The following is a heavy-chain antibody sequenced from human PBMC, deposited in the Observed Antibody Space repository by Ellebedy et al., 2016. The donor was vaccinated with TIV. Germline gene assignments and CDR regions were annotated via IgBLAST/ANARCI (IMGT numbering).Heavy chain of an antibody. Sequence: ASVKVSCXASGYSFATYGISWVRQAPGQGLEWMGWISTHYGKTHYVQKFQDRVTMTTDTSTSTGYMELRSLRSDDTAIYYCARDLGVHWYFDLWGRGTLVTVSS. D-gene: IGHD3-16*01. CDR3: ARDLGVHWYFDL. CDR2: ISTHYGKT. CDR1: GYSFATYG. V-gene: IGHV1-18*01. J-gene: IGHJ2*01.